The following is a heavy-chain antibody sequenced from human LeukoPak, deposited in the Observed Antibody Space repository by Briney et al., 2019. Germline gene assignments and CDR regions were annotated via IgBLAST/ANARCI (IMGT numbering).Heavy chain of an antibody. V-gene: IGHV3-49*03. J-gene: IGHJ4*02. CDR2: IRGKAYGGTT. Sequence: PGGSLRLSCTASGFTLGDFAMSWFRQAPGKGLEWVGFIRGKAYGGTTEYAASVQGRFSISRDDSKSIGYLQMNSLKTEDSAVYYCTGDTRGGVSAAGPVWGQGTLVTVSS. CDR1: GFTLGDFA. D-gene: IGHD6-13*01. CDR3: TGDTRGGVSAAGPV.